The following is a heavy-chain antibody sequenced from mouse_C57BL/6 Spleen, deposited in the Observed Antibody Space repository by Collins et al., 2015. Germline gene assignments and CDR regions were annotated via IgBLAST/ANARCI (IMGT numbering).Heavy chain of an antibody. Sequence: DVQLQESGPDLVKPSQSLSLTCTVTGYSITSGYSWHWIRQFPGNKLEWMGYIHYSGSTNYNPSLKSRISITRGTSKNQFFLQLNSVTTEDTATYYCAAITTVVAGAMDYWGQGTSVTVSS. V-gene: IGHV3-1*02. CDR2: IHYSGST. CDR3: AAITTVVAGAMDY. CDR1: GYSITSGYS. J-gene: IGHJ4*01. D-gene: IGHD1-1*01.